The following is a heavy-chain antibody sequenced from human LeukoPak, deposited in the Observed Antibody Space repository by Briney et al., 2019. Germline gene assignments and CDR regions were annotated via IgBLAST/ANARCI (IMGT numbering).Heavy chain of an antibody. D-gene: IGHD3-22*01. J-gene: IGHJ4*02. CDR3: ARVQPHYYDSSGYPPDY. CDR2: ISSSGSTI. V-gene: IGHV3-11*01. CDR1: GFTFSEYY. Sequence: PGGSLRLSCAASGFTFSEYYMSGLRQAPGKGLEWVSYISSSGSTIYYADSVKGRFTISRDNAKNSLYLQMNSLRAEDTAVYYCARVQPHYYDSSGYPPDYWGQGTLVTVSS.